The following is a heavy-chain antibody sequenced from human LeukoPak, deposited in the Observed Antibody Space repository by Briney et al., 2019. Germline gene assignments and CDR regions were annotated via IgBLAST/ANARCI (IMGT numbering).Heavy chain of an antibody. CDR1: GFTFSNTW. Sequence: GGSLRLSCAASGFTFSNTWMNWVRQAPGKGLEWVGRIKSKTDGGTTDYAAPVKGRFTISRDDSKNTLYLQMNSLKTEDTAVYYCTTAYSYYYYGMDVWGQGTTVTVSS. J-gene: IGHJ6*02. D-gene: IGHD1-26*01. V-gene: IGHV3-15*01. CDR2: IKSKTDGGTT. CDR3: TTAYSYYYYGMDV.